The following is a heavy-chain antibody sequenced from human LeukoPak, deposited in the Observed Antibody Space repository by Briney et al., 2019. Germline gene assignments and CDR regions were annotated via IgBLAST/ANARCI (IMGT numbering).Heavy chain of an antibody. J-gene: IGHJ3*02. CDR3: AVDCSSPSCYGQSAFDI. CDR2: ISYDGRSK. D-gene: IGHD2-2*01. CDR1: GFTFGTYG. V-gene: IGHV3-30*03. Sequence: GRSLRLSCATSGFTFGTYGMHWVRQAPGKGPEWVAVISYDGRSKFYVDSVKGRFTTSRDNSRNTLYLQLNSLRAEDTAIYYCAVDCSSPSCYGQSAFDIWGQGTMVTVSS.